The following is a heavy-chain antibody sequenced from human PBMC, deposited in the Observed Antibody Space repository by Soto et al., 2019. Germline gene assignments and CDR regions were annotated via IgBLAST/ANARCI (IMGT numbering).Heavy chain of an antibody. J-gene: IGHJ4*02. Sequence: QVQLQESGPGLVKPSQTLSLTCTVSGDSISSGDYYWSWIRQPPGKGLEWIAYIFYNGSPYYNPSLQSRXXIXVXKSKNQFSLKLNSVTAADTAVYYCARGRGYSYGIDYWGQGTPVTVSS. CDR3: ARGRGYSYGIDY. CDR2: IFYNGSP. V-gene: IGHV4-30-4*01. D-gene: IGHD5-18*01. CDR1: GDSISSGDYY.